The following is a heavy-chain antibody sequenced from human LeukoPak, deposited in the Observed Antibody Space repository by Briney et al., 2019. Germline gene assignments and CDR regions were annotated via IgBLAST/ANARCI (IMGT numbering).Heavy chain of an antibody. J-gene: IGHJ4*02. CDR1: GDSVSSNNAA. V-gene: IGHV6-1*01. D-gene: IGHD2-15*01. Sequence: SQTLSLTCAISGDSVSSNNAAWHWIRQSPSRGLEWLGRTYYKSKWYNDYALSVESRITINPDTSKSQFSLQLNSVTPEDTAVYYCAREGWFLDSWGQGTLVTVSS. CDR2: TYYKSKWYN. CDR3: AREGWFLDS.